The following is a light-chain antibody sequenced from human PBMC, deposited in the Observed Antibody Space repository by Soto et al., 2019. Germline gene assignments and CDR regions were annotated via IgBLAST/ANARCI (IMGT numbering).Light chain of an antibody. J-gene: IGKJ2*01. V-gene: IGKV1-39*01. Sequence: DIQMTQSPSSLSASVGDRVTITCRAGQSISTYLNWYQQKPGEAPNLLIYAASNLQSGVPSRFSGSGSGTHFTLPIDSLQPGDSATYFCQQSYSTPPEYTFGQGTKLEIK. CDR2: AAS. CDR1: QSISTY. CDR3: QQSYSTPPEYT.